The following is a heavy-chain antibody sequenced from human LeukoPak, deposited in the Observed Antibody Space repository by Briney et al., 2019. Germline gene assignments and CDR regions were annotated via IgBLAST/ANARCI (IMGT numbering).Heavy chain of an antibody. Sequence: PGGSLRLSCAASGFTFDDYAMHWVRHAPGKGLEWVSGISWNSGSIGYADSVKGRFTISRDNAKNSLYLQMNSLRAEDTAVYYCARDKGWDPNYFDYWGQGTLVTVSS. J-gene: IGHJ4*02. V-gene: IGHV3-9*01. CDR2: ISWNSGSI. D-gene: IGHD1-26*01. CDR3: ARDKGWDPNYFDY. CDR1: GFTFDDYA.